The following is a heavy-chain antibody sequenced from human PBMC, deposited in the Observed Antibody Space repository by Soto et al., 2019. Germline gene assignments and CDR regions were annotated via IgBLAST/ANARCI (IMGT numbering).Heavy chain of an antibody. CDR2: ISGDSNYI. D-gene: IGHD6-19*01. Sequence: EVQLVESGGGLVKPGGSLRLSCAASGFTFSSCSMNWVRQAPGKGLEWVSSISGDSNYIYDADSVKGRFTISRDNAKNSLYLHINSLRAEDTALYYCARGPYGSGSAWYFDLWGRGTLVTVSS. CDR1: GFTFSSCS. CDR3: ARGPYGSGSAWYFDL. V-gene: IGHV3-21*01. J-gene: IGHJ2*01.